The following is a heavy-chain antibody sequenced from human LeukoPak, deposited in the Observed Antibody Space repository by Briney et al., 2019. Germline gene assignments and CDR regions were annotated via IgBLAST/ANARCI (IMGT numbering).Heavy chain of an antibody. J-gene: IGHJ6*03. D-gene: IGHD4-17*01. Sequence: GGSLRLSCAASGFTFSSYSMNWVRQAPGKGLEWVSSISSSSSYIYYADSVKGRFTISRDNAKNSLYPQMNSLRAEDTAVYYCATDPTTTLVYYYYYYMDVWGKGTTVTVSS. CDR3: ATDPTTTLVYYYYYYMDV. V-gene: IGHV3-21*01. CDR1: GFTFSSYS. CDR2: ISSSSSYI.